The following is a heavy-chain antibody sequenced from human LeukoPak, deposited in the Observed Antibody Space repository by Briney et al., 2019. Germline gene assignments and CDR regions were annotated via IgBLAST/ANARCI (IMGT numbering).Heavy chain of an antibody. V-gene: IGHV1-69*05. J-gene: IGHJ4*02. Sequence: SVKVSCKASGGAFSSYAISWVRQAPGQGLEWMGRIIPIFGTANYAQKFQGRVTITTDESTSTAYMELSSLRSEDTAVYYCNYFWSGCFLFDYWGQGTLVTVSS. CDR2: IIPIFGTA. CDR3: NYFWSGCFLFDY. D-gene: IGHD3-3*01. CDR1: GGAFSSYA.